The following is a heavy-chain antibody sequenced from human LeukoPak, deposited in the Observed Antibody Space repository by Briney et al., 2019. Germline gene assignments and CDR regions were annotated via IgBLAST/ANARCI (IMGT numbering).Heavy chain of an antibody. Sequence: SETLSLTCTVSGGSISSYYWSWIRQPAGKGLEWIGRIYTSGSTNYNPSLKSRVTMSVDTPKDQFSLKLSSVTAADTAVYYCARVGPTHCSSTSCPYYYYYYMDVWGKGTTVTVSS. J-gene: IGHJ6*03. D-gene: IGHD2-2*01. V-gene: IGHV4-4*07. CDR1: GGSISSYY. CDR2: IYTSGST. CDR3: ARVGPTHCSSTSCPYYYYYYMDV.